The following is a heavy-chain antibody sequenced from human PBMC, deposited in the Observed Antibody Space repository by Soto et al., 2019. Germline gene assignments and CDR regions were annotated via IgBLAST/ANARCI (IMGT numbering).Heavy chain of an antibody. J-gene: IGHJ5*02. CDR1: GGTFSSYA. D-gene: IGHD6-6*01. CDR3: ARMSSIAELSWFDP. Sequence: VASVKVSCKASGGTFSSYAISWVRQAPGQGLEWMGGIIPIFGTANYAQKFQGRVTITADESTSTAYMELSSLRSEDTAVYYCARMSSIAELSWFDPWGQGTLVTVSA. CDR2: IIPIFGTA. V-gene: IGHV1-69*13.